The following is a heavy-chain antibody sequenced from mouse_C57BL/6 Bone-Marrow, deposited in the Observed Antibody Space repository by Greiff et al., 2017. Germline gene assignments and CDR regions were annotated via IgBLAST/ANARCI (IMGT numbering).Heavy chain of an antibody. J-gene: IGHJ2*01. V-gene: IGHV1-55*01. D-gene: IGHD1-1*01. CDR3: ATITTVVAYYFDY. Sequence: VQLQQPGAELVKPGASVKMSCEASGYTFTSYWITWVQQRPGQGLEWIGDIYPGSGSTNYNEQFKSKATLTVATSSSTAYMQLSSLTSEDSAVYYCATITTVVAYYFDYWGQGTTLTVSS. CDR1: GYTFTSYW. CDR2: IYPGSGST.